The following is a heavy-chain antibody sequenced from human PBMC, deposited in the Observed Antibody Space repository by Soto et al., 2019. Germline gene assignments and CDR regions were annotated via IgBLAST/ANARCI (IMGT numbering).Heavy chain of an antibody. CDR2: ISGSGGST. CDR3: SKGSTAIVGYFDY. J-gene: IGHJ4*02. CDR1: GFTFSSYA. V-gene: IGHV3-23*01. D-gene: IGHD5-18*01. Sequence: GESLKISCAASGFTFSSYAMSWVRQAPGKGLEWVSAISGSGGSTYYADSVKGRFTISRDNSKNTLYLQMNSLRAEDTAVYYCSKGSTAIVGYFDYWGQGTPVTVSS.